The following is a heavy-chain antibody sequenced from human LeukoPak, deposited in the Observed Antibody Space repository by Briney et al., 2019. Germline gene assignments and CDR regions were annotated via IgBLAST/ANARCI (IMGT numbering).Heavy chain of an antibody. D-gene: IGHD2-2*01. CDR1: GGSFSGYY. CDR3: ARDQAGRDIVVVPAAYDY. J-gene: IGHJ4*02. V-gene: IGHV4-34*01. CDR2: INHSGST. Sequence: PSETLSLTCAVSGGSFSGYYWSWIRQPPGKGLEWIGGINHSGSTNYNPSLKSRVTISVDTSKNQISLKLSSVTAADTAVYYCARDQAGRDIVVVPAAYDYWGQGTLVTVSS.